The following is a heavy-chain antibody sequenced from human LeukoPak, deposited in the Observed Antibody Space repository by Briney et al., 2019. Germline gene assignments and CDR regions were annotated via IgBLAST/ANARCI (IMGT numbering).Heavy chain of an antibody. CDR1: GVSISSSNDF. Sequence: SETLFLTCSVSGVSISSSNDFWGWIRQPPGKGLEWLGNIHSSGSSYYNPSLKSRFTMSVDTSKNQFSLSLSSVTVADTAVYFCARATNGVEFWSGYNIDCWGQGSLVTVSS. CDR3: ARATNGVEFWSGYNIDC. V-gene: IGHV4-39*01. J-gene: IGHJ4*02. CDR2: IHSSGSS. D-gene: IGHD3-3*01.